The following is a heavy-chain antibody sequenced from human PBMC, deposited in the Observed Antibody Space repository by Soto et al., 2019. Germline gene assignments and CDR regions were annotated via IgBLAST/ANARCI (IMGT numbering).Heavy chain of an antibody. CDR3: ARHRGYCSGTSCYSYYFDY. CDR2: IYPGDSGT. V-gene: IGHV5-51*01. CDR1: GYSFTTYW. D-gene: IGHD2-2*01. J-gene: IGHJ4*02. Sequence: PGESLKISCEGSGYSFTTYWIGWVRQMPGKGLEWMGIIYPGDSGTRYSPSFQGQVTFSADKSISTAYLQWSSLKASDTAIYYCARHRGYCSGTSCYSYYFDYWGQGTLVTVSS.